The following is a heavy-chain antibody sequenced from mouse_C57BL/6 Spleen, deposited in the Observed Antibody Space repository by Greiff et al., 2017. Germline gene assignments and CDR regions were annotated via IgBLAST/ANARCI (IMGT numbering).Heavy chain of an antibody. D-gene: IGHD2-1*01. CDR1: GYTFTSYW. J-gene: IGHJ2*01. CDR3: ARRGNYPGY. V-gene: IGHV1-61*01. CDR2: IYPSDSET. Sequence: QVHVKQPGAELVRPGSSVKLSCKASGYTFTSYWMDWVKQRPGQGLEWIGNIYPSDSETHYNQKFKDKATLTVDKSSSTAYMQLSSLTSEDSAVYYCARRGNYPGYWGQGTTLTVSS.